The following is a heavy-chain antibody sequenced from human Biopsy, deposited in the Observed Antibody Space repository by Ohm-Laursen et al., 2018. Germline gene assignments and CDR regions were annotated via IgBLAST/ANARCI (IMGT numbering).Heavy chain of an antibody. CDR1: GGSISGHF. J-gene: IGHJ3*02. CDR3: ARDEGLLRAFDI. V-gene: IGHV4-4*07. D-gene: IGHD1-26*01. Sequence: GTLSLTCTVSGGSISGHFWSWVRQPAGKGLEWIGRIYNNGNTNYNPSLKSRVSMSVDTSKNHFSLNLTSVTAADTAVYYCARDEGLLRAFDIWGQGTLGTVSS. CDR2: IYNNGNT.